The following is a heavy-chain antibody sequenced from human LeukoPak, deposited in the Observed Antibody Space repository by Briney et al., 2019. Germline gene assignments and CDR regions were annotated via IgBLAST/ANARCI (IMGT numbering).Heavy chain of an antibody. V-gene: IGHV3-48*03. Sequence: GGSLRLSCAASGFTFSNYAMNWVRQAPGKGLEWVSYISSSGSTIYYADSVKGRFTISRDNAKNSLYLQMNSLRAEDTAVYYCARADDYGDYWDYWGQGTLVTVSS. D-gene: IGHD4-17*01. CDR3: ARADDYGDYWDY. CDR1: GFTFSNYA. CDR2: ISSSGSTI. J-gene: IGHJ4*02.